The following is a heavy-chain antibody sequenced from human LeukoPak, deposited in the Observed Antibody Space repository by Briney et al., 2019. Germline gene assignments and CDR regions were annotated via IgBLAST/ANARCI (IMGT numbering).Heavy chain of an antibody. Sequence: GGSLRPSCAASGFTFDEYTMHWVRQAPGKCLEWVSLISWDGGSIYYADSVKGRFTISRDNSKNSLYLQMNSLRTEDTALYYCAKGNYYYMDVWGKGTTVTVSS. CDR3: AKGNYYYMDV. CDR1: GFTFDEYT. V-gene: IGHV3-43*01. CDR2: ISWDGGSI. J-gene: IGHJ6*03.